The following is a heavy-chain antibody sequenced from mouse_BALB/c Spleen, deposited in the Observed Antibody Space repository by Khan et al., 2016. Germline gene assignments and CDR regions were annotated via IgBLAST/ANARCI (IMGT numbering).Heavy chain of an antibody. V-gene: IGHV4-1*02. J-gene: IGHJ1*01. Sequence: EVKLLESGGGLVQPGGSLKLSCEASGFDFSRYWMSWAGQAPGKGLEWMGEINPDSSTINYTQSLKDKFIISRATAKYTLYLQMSKVRSEDTALYDWASTFWYVDLWCPGTAVTVS. CDR1: GFDFSRYW. CDR2: INPDSSTI. CDR3: ASTFWYVDL.